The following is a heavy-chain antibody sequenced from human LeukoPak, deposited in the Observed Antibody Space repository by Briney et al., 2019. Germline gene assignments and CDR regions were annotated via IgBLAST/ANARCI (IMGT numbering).Heavy chain of an antibody. J-gene: IGHJ4*02. CDR1: GFTFSNAW. CDR2: IKSKTDGGTT. D-gene: IGHD2-2*01. Sequence: GGSLRLSCAASGFTFSNAWMSWVRQAPGKGLEWVGRIKSKTDGGTTDYAAPVKGRFTISRDDSKNTLYLQMNSLKTEDTAVYYCTTDPHIVVVPAAINYWGQGTLVTVSS. CDR3: TTDPHIVVVPAAINY. V-gene: IGHV3-15*01.